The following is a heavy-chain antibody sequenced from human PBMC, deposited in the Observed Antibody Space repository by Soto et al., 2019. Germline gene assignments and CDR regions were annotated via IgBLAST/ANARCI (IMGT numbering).Heavy chain of an antibody. D-gene: IGHD3-10*01. CDR1: GGSISSYY. Sequence: SETLSLTCTVAGGSISSYYWSWIRQPPGKGLEWIGEIYHSGSTNYNPSLKSRVTISVDKSKNQFSLKLNSVTAADTAVYYCAKVRESRGPQPFDYWGQGTLVTVSS. V-gene: IGHV4-59*12. J-gene: IGHJ4*02. CDR2: IYHSGST. CDR3: AKVRESRGPQPFDY.